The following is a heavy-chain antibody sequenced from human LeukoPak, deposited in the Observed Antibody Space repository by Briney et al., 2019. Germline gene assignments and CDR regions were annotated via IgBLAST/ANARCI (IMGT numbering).Heavy chain of an antibody. J-gene: IGHJ3*01. CDR1: GGSISSGGYY. Sequence: SETLSLTCTVSGGSISSGGYYWSWIRQPPGKGLEWIGYIYYSGSTNYNPSLKSRVTISLDTSKNQFSLKLSSVTAADTAVYYCARGAYYYDSSVDWGQGTMVTVSS. V-gene: IGHV4-61*08. CDR3: ARGAYYYDSSVD. CDR2: IYYSGST. D-gene: IGHD3-22*01.